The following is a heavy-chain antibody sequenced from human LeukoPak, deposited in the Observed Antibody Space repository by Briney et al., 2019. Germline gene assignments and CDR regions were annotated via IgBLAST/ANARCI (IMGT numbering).Heavy chain of an antibody. V-gene: IGHV1-8*01. J-gene: IGHJ4*02. CDR1: GYTFTSYD. CDR3: ARGGGSWYPHDY. CDR2: MNPNSGNT. Sequence: ASVKVSCKASGYTFTSYDINWVRQATGQGLEWMGWMNPNSGNTGYAQKFQGRVTMTRNTSTSTAYMELSSLRSEDTAVYYCARGGGSWYPHDYWGQGTLVTVSS. D-gene: IGHD6-13*01.